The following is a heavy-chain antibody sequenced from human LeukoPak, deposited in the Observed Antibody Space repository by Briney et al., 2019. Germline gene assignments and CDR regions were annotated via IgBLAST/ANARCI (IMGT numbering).Heavy chain of an antibody. Sequence: GASVKVSCKASGYTFTNYYMHWVRQAPGQGLEWMGIINPSGGSTSDAQKFQDRVTMTRDMSTSTVYMELSRLRSDDTAVYYCARDRGVDYCSGGSCSHYYYYMDVWGKGTTVTISS. CDR1: GYTFTNYY. V-gene: IGHV1-46*01. D-gene: IGHD2-15*01. CDR3: ARDRGVDYCSGGSCSHYYYYMDV. CDR2: INPSGGST. J-gene: IGHJ6*03.